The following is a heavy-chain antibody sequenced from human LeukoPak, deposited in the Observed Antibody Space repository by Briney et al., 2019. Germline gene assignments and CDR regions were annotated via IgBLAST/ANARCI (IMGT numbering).Heavy chain of an antibody. Sequence: ASVKVSCKVSGYTLTELSMHWVRQAPGKGLEGMGGFDREDSETIYAQKFQGRVTMTEDTSTDTAYMQLSSLRSEDTAVYFCVRGYSFGPYGMDVWGQGTAVSVSS. V-gene: IGHV1-24*01. CDR2: FDREDSET. CDR3: VRGYSFGPYGMDV. J-gene: IGHJ6*01. CDR1: GYTLTELS. D-gene: IGHD2-15*01.